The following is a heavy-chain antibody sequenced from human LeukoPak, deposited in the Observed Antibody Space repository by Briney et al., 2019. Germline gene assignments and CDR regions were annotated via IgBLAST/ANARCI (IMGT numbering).Heavy chain of an antibody. D-gene: IGHD3-16*02. CDR1: RYTFTIYA. CDR2: IIAYNGNT. V-gene: IGHV1-18*01. J-gene: IGHJ4*02. Sequence: ASVKVSCKASRYTFTIYAISSVRQAPEQGLEWMVCIIAYNGNTNYAQTLQGRVTMTTDTSTSTAYMELRSLRSDDTAVYYCAREARYDYVWGSYRYNDYWGQGTLVTVSS. CDR3: AREARYDYVWGSYRYNDY.